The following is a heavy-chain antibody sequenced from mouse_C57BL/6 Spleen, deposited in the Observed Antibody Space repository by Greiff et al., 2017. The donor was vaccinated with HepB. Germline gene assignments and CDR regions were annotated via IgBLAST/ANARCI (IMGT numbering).Heavy chain of an antibody. Sequence: QVQLKQSGAELARPGASVKMSCKASGYTFTSYTMHWVKQRPGQGLEWIGYINPSSGYTKYNQKFKDKATLTADKSSSTAYMQLSSLTSEDSAVYYCAGLLRSPGVFDVWGTGTTVTVSS. J-gene: IGHJ1*03. CDR2: INPSSGYT. D-gene: IGHD1-1*01. CDR3: AGLLRSPGVFDV. CDR1: GYTFTSYT. V-gene: IGHV1-4*01.